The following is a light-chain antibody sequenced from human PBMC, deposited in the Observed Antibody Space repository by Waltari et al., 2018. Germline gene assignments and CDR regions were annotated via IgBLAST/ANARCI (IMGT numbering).Light chain of an antibody. CDR3: QHYVRLPVT. J-gene: IGKJ1*01. CDR2: GAS. V-gene: IGKV3-20*01. Sequence: ERATLSCSASQTIRESLAWYQQKPGQAPRLLIYGASSRAAGIPDRFSGSGSGTDFSLTISRLEPEDFAVYYCQHYVRLPVTFGRGTKVEIK. CDR1: QTIRES.